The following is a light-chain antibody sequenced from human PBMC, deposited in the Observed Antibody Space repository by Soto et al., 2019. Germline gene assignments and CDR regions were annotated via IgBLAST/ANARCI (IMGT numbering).Light chain of an antibody. CDR1: LSVSNNY. Sequence: IVLTQSPGTLSLSPGEIATLSCTASLSVSNNYLAWYQQKPGQAPRLLIYGASRRATGIPDRFSGSGSGTDFTLTISRLEPEDFAVYYCQQYGSSRLTFGGGTKVDNK. V-gene: IGKV3-20*01. J-gene: IGKJ4*01. CDR3: QQYGSSRLT. CDR2: GAS.